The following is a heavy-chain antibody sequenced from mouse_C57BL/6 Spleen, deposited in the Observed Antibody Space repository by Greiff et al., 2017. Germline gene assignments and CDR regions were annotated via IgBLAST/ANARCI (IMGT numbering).Heavy chain of an antibody. Sequence: QVQLQQSGPELVKPGASVKISCKASGYAFSSSWMNWVKQRPGKGLEWIGRIYPGDGDTNYNGKFKGKATLTADKASSTAYRQLSSLTSEDSAVYFCAREFAYWGQGTLVTVSA. J-gene: IGHJ3*01. CDR1: GYAFSSSW. V-gene: IGHV1-82*01. CDR2: IYPGDGDT. CDR3: AREFAY.